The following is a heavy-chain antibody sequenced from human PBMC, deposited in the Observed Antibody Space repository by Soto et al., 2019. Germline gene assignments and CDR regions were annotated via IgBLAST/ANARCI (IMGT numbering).Heavy chain of an antibody. CDR1: GYTFTSYG. D-gene: IGHD3-22*01. V-gene: IGHV1-18*04. Sequence: GASVKVSCKASGYTFTSYGISWVRQAPGQGLEWMGWISAYNGNTNYAQKLQGRVTMTTDTSTSTAYVELRSLRSDDTAVYYCARGGAKYYYDSSGYYWFDPWGQGTLVTVSS. J-gene: IGHJ5*02. CDR3: ARGGAKYYYDSSGYYWFDP. CDR2: ISAYNGNT.